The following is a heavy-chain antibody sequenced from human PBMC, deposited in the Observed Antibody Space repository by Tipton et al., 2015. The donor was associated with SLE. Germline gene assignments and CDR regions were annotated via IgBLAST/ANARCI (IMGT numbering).Heavy chain of an antibody. D-gene: IGHD6-13*01. Sequence: TLSLTCTVSGASISSGSYYWSWIRQPAGKGLEWIGRIYTSGGTNYHPSLRSRVTISLDTPKNQFSLKLTSVTATDTAVYYCAREGIAAESWFFDLWGRGTLVTVSS. CDR1: GASISSGSYY. J-gene: IGHJ2*01. CDR2: IYTSGGT. V-gene: IGHV4-61*02. CDR3: AREGIAAESWFFDL.